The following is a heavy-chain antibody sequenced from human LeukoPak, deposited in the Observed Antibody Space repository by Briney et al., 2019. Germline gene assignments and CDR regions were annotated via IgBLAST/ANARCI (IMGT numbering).Heavy chain of an antibody. D-gene: IGHD4-17*01. CDR1: GYSFTSYG. CDR2: ISGYNGDT. J-gene: IGHJ4*02. V-gene: IGHV1-18*01. CDR3: ARGYGDYWTRHFDY. Sequence: ASVKVSCKASGYSFTSYGISWVRQAPGQGLGWMGWISGYNGDTNYAQKLQGRVTVTRDTSTSTAYMELRSLRSDDTAVYYCARGYGDYWTRHFDYWGQGTLVTVSS.